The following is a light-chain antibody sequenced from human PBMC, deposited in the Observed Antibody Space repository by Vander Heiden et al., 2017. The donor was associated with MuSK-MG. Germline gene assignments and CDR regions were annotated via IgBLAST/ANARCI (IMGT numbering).Light chain of an antibody. V-gene: IGLV2-14*01. J-gene: IGLJ3*02. CDR3: SSYTSSSTLDWV. CDR1: SSDVGGYNY. Sequence: SALTQPAPVSGSPGQSITISCTGTSSDVGGYNYVSWYQQHPGKAPKLMIYDVSNRPSGVSNRFSGSKSGNTASLTISGLQAEDEADYYCSSYTSSSTLDWVFGGGTKLTVL. CDR2: DVS.